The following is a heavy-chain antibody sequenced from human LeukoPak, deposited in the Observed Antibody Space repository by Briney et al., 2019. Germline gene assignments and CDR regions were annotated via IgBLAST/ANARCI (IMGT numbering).Heavy chain of an antibody. J-gene: IGHJ4*02. Sequence: GGSLRLSCAASGFTFSSYAMSWVRQAPGKGLEWVSAISGSGGSTYYADSVKGRFTISRDNAKNSLYLQMNSLRAEDTALYYCARRPAAGRRYFDYWGQGTLVTVSS. CDR3: ARRPAAGRRYFDY. D-gene: IGHD6-13*01. CDR1: GFTFSSYA. CDR2: ISGSGGST. V-gene: IGHV3-23*01.